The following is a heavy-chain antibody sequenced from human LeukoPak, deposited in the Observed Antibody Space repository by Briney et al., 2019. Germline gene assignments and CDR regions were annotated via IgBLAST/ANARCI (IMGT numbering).Heavy chain of an antibody. V-gene: IGHV3-23*01. D-gene: IGHD1-26*01. J-gene: IGHJ4*02. CDR2: ISGSGGTT. CDR3: AKGSGSYRPGFDH. CDR1: GFTLSSDD. Sequence: PGGSLRLSCAVSGFTLSSDDMSWVRQAPGKGLEWVSVISGSGGTTYYADSVKGRFTISRDNSKNTLYLQMNSLRAEDTAVYYCAKGSGSYRPGFDHWAQGTLVTVSS.